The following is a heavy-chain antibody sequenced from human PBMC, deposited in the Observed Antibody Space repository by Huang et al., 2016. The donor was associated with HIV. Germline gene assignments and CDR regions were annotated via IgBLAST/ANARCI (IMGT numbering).Heavy chain of an antibody. CDR1: GGSFSGYY. J-gene: IGHJ4*02. D-gene: IGHD3-10*01. CDR3: ARAPHYGSGSYYY. Sequence: QVQLHQWGAGLLKPSETLSLTCAVYGGSFSGYYWSWIRQPPGKGLEWIGEITHSGSTNYNPSLKSRGTLSEETSKNQCALKLSSVTAADTAVYYCARAPHYGSGSYYYWGQGTLVTVSS. V-gene: IGHV4-34*01. CDR2: ITHSGST.